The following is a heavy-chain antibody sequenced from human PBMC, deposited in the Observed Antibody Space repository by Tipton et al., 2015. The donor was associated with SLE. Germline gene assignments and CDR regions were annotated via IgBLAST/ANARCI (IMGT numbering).Heavy chain of an antibody. V-gene: IGHV4-39*01. CDR3: ARGFRSITCLDY. CDR1: GGSISSGDDY. Sequence: TLSLTCTVSGGSISSGDDYWGWIRQPPGKGLEWIGSIYYSGATYYKLSLKSRVTMSVDTSKNQFSLKLSSVTAADTAVYYCARGFRSITCLDYWGQGTLVTVSS. J-gene: IGHJ4*02. CDR2: IYYSGAT. D-gene: IGHD2-2*01.